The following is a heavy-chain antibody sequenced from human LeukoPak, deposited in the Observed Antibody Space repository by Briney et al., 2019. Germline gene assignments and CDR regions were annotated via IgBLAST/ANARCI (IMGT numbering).Heavy chain of an antibody. V-gene: IGHV3-66*01. J-gene: IGHJ6*02. Sequence: GGSLTLSCAASGLTVSRYYMSWVRQAAGKELEWVSVIYSGGSTYYADSVKGRFTISRDNSKNTLYIQMNSLRAEDTAVYYCATIDEYSYGSSYCYYDMDVWGQGTTVTVSS. D-gene: IGHD5-18*01. CDR2: IYSGGST. CDR1: GLTVSRYY. CDR3: ATIDEYSYGSSYCYYDMDV.